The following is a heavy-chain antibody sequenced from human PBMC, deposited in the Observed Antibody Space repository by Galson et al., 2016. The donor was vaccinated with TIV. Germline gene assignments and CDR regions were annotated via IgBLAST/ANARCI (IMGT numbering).Heavy chain of an antibody. D-gene: IGHD3-22*01. J-gene: IGHJ4*01. V-gene: IGHV1-3*01. CDR3: ARSDAVSGYYYHFDY. CDR1: GYTFENYA. CDR2: VNVGTGDT. Sequence: SVKVSCKASGYTFENYAMQWVRQAPGQRLEWMAWVNVGTGDTRYSQKFQGAVTVTRDTSASTAYMELSSLTSEDTAVYYCARSDAVSGYYYHFDYWGHGTLVTVSS.